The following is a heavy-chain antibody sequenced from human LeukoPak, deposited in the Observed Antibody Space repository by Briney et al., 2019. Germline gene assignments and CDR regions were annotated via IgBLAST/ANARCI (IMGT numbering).Heavy chain of an antibody. V-gene: IGHV3-7*01. Sequence: GVSLRLSCAASGFTFSSYWTSWVRQAPGKGLEWVANIKQDGSEKYYVDSVKGRFTISRDNAKNSLYLQMNSLRAEDTAVYYCARELIVGATWHYYYYMDVWGKGTTVTVSS. J-gene: IGHJ6*03. D-gene: IGHD1-26*01. CDR3: ARELIVGATWHYYYYMDV. CDR1: GFTFSSYW. CDR2: IKQDGSEK.